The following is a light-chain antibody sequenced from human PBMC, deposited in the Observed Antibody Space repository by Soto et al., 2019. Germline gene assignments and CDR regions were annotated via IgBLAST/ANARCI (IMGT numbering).Light chain of an antibody. CDR2: GAS. Sequence: EIVMTQSPATLSVSPGERATLSCRASQSVSSNLAWYQQKPGQAPNLLTYGASTRATGIPARFSGSGSGTEFTLTISSLQSEDFAVYYCQQYNNWPRTFGQGTKVEIK. J-gene: IGKJ1*01. CDR3: QQYNNWPRT. V-gene: IGKV3-15*01. CDR1: QSVSSN.